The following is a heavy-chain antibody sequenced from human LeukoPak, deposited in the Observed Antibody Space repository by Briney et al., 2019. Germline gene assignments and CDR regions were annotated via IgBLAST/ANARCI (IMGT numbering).Heavy chain of an antibody. CDR1: GYSENFYG. Sequence: ASVKVSCKTSGYSENFYGITWVRQVAGQGLEWMGWISSQHGQTEYAPNSQDRVTMTTDTYTNTAYMELRSLRSDDTAVYYCAGSLGYCTSNVCYLKYWGQGTLVTVSS. CDR3: AGSLGYCTSNVCYLKY. J-gene: IGHJ4*02. D-gene: IGHD2-8*01. V-gene: IGHV1-18*01. CDR2: ISSQHGQT.